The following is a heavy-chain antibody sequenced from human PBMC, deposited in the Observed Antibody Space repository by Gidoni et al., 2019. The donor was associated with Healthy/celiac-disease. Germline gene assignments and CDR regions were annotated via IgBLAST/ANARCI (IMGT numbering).Heavy chain of an antibody. V-gene: IGHV3-23*04. J-gene: IGHJ4*02. CDR1: GFTFSSYA. CDR2: ISGSGGST. D-gene: IGHD6-6*01. CDR3: AKATSGSQLVLHY. Sequence: EVQLVESGGGLVQPGGSLRLSCAASGFTFSSYAMTWVRQAPGKGLDCVSAISGSGGSTSSADSVTCRFTISRDNSTITLYLQMISLRAADTAVYSCAKATSGSQLVLHYWGPGTLVTVSS.